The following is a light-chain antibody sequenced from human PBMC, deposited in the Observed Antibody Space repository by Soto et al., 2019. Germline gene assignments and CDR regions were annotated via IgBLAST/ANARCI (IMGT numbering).Light chain of an antibody. Sequence: EIVLTQSPGTLSLSPGESATLSCRASRSLDSGQLAWYQQKVGRAPRLLIHDAFMRATGIPARFSGSGSGTEFTLTISSLQPEDFATYFCQQLNSYPITFGQGTRLEIK. J-gene: IGKJ5*01. CDR1: RSLDSGQ. CDR3: QQLNSYPIT. V-gene: IGKV3D-20*02. CDR2: DAF.